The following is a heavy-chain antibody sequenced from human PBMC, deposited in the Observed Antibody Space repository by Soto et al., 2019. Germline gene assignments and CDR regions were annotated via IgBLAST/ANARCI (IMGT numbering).Heavy chain of an antibody. J-gene: IGHJ6*02. CDR1: GFTFSSHW. CDR3: ARDLLEMATISHYYGMDV. D-gene: IGHD5-12*01. Sequence: GGSLRLSCAASGFTFSSHWMHWVRQAPGKGLVWVSRINTDGSTTNYADYVKGRFTVSRDNAKNTLYLQMNSLRAEDTAVYYCARDLLEMATISHYYGMDVWGQGTTVTVSS. CDR2: INTDGSTT. V-gene: IGHV3-74*01.